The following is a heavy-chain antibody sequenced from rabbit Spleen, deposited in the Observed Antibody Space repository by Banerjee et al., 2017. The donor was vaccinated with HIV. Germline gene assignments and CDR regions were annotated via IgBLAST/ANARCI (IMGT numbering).Heavy chain of an antibody. CDR2: IDAGVKGTT. J-gene: IGHJ5*01. D-gene: IGHD1-1*01. Sequence: QEQLEESGGDLVKPEGSLTLTCTASGFSLSRDYWICWVRQAPGKGLEWIACIDAGVKGTTYYASWAKGRFAVSKTSPTTVTLQMTSLTAADMATYFCARDGSGGTTYVDIDSLDLWGPGTLVTVS. V-gene: IGHV1S45*01. CDR3: ARDGSGGTTYVDIDSLDL. CDR1: GFSLSRDYW.